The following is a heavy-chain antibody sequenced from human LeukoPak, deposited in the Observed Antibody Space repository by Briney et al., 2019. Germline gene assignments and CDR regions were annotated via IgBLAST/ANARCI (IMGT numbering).Heavy chain of an antibody. CDR2: ITDSGGNT. CDR3: ARAGHCTNGICYTADFDY. D-gene: IGHD2-8*01. J-gene: IGHJ4*02. V-gene: IGHV3-23*01. Sequence: QPGGSLRLSCAASGFTFSSYGMNWVRQAPGKGLEWVSAITDSGGNTYYAAPVKGRFTISRDNSKNTLYLQMNSLRAEDTAAYYCARAGHCTNGICYTADFDYWGQGTLVTVSS. CDR1: GFTFSSYG.